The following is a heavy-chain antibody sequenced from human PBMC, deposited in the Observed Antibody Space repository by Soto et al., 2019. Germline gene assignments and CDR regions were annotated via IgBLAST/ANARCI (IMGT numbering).Heavy chain of an antibody. CDR2: IYYSGST. D-gene: IGHD3-16*01. CDR1: GVSISSYY. J-gene: IGHJ4*02. CDR3: ARATPSPHYDYIWGSPTHFDY. Sequence: SETLSLTCTVSGVSISSYYWSWIRQLPGKGLEWIGYIYYSGSTNYNPSLKSRVTISVDTSKNQFSLKLSSVTAADTAVYYCARATPSPHYDYIWGSPTHFDYWGQGTLVTVSS. V-gene: IGHV4-59*01.